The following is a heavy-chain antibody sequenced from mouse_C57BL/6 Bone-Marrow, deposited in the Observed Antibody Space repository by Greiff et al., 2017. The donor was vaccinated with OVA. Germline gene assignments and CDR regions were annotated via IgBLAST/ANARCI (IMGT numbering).Heavy chain of an antibody. CDR3: AICYYYGSSYLDY. Sequence: QVQLQQPGAELVKPGASVKVSCKASGYTFTSYWMHWVKQRPGKGLEWIGRIHPSDNDTNYNQKFKGKATLPVDKSSSTAYMQLSSLTSEDSAVYYCAICYYYGSSYLDYWGQGTTLTVSS. D-gene: IGHD1-1*01. J-gene: IGHJ2*01. V-gene: IGHV1-74*01. CDR2: IHPSDNDT. CDR1: GYTFTSYW.